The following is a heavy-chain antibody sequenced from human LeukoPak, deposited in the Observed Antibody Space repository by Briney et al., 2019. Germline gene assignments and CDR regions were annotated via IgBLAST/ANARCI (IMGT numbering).Heavy chain of an antibody. J-gene: IGHJ6*03. Sequence: SETLSLTCTVSGGSISSYYWSWIRQPPGKGLEWIGYIYYSGSTNYNPSLKSRVTISVDTSKNQFSLKLSSVTAADTAVYYCASAKAYYSYMDVWGKGTTVTVSS. CDR3: ASAKAYYSYMDV. V-gene: IGHV4-59*01. CDR2: IYYSGST. CDR1: GGSISSYY. D-gene: IGHD4/OR15-4a*01.